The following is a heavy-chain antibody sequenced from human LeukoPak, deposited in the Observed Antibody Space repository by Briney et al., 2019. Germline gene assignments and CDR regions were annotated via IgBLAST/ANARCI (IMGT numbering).Heavy chain of an antibody. CDR1: GGTFSSYA. Sequence: SVKVSCKASGGTFSSYAISWVRQAPGQGLEWMGGIIPIFGTANYAQKFQGRVTITADESTSTAYMELSSLRSEDTAVYYCVSASSSSDWFDPWGQGTLVTVSS. V-gene: IGHV1-69*13. D-gene: IGHD6-6*01. CDR3: VSASSSSDWFDP. CDR2: IIPIFGTA. J-gene: IGHJ5*02.